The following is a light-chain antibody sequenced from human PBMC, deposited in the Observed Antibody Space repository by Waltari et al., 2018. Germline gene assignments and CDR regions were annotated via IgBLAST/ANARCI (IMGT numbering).Light chain of an antibody. CDR2: AAS. Sequence: DIQMTQSPSSLSASVGDRVTITCRASQSISSYLNWYQQKPGKAPKLMIYAASSLQRGVPSRFSGSGSGTDFTLTISSLQPEDFATYYCQQSYSISWTFGQGTKVEIK. CDR3: QQSYSISWT. CDR1: QSISSY. J-gene: IGKJ1*01. V-gene: IGKV1-39*01.